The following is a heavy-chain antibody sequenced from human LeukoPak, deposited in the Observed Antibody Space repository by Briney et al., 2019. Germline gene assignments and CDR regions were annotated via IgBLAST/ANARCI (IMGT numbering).Heavy chain of an antibody. CDR2: IKQDGSEK. V-gene: IGHV3-7*01. J-gene: IGHJ4*02. Sequence: QPGGSLRLSCAASGFTFSSYWMGWVRQAPGKGLEWVANIKQDGSEKYYVDSVKGRFTISRDNAKNSLYLQMNSLRAEDTAVYYCARDPLPMDPETFDYWGQGTLVTVSS. CDR3: ARDPLPMDPETFDY. D-gene: IGHD2/OR15-2a*01. CDR1: GFTFSSYW.